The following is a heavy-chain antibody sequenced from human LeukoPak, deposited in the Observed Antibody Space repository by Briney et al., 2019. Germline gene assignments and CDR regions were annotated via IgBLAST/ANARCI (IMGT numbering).Heavy chain of an antibody. CDR2: IYYSGGT. D-gene: IGHD2-15*01. CDR1: GGFISSYY. V-gene: IGHV4-59*08. CDR3: ASTHPPGYCSGGSCYDRYYYGMDV. J-gene: IGHJ6*02. Sequence: SETLSLTCTVSGGFISSYYWSWIRQPPGRGLEGIGYIYYSGGTNYNPSLKSRVTISVDTSENSFSLELSSVTAAVTAVYYCASTHPPGYCSGGSCYDRYYYGMDVWGQGTTVTVSS.